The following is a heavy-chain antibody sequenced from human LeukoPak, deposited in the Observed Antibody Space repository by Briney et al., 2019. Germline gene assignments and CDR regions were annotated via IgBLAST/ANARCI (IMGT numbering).Heavy chain of an antibody. J-gene: IGHJ6*02. Sequence: SVKVSCKASGGTFSSYAISWVRQAPGQELEWMGGIIPIFGTANYAQKFQGRVTITADESTSTAYMELSSLRSEDTAVYYCAREQLWFGYYYYGMDVWGQGTTVTVSS. CDR2: IIPIFGTA. CDR3: AREQLWFGYYYYGMDV. D-gene: IGHD5-18*01. V-gene: IGHV1-69*13. CDR1: GGTFSSYA.